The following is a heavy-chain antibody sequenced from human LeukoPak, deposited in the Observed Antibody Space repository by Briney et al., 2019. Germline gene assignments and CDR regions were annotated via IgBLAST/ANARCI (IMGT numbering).Heavy chain of an antibody. CDR3: ARDLMGVVPAAPRGDAFDI. CDR1: GGSISSGSYY. D-gene: IGHD2-2*01. J-gene: IGHJ3*02. V-gene: IGHV4-61*02. Sequence: SETLSLTCTVPGGSISSGSYYWSWIRQPAGKGLEWIGRIYTSGSTNYNPSLKSRVTISVDTSKNQFSLKLSSVTAADTAVYYCARDLMGVVPAAPRGDAFDIWGQGTMVTVSS. CDR2: IYTSGST.